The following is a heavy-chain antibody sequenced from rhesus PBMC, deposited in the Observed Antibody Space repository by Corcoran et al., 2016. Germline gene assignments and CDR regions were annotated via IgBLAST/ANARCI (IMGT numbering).Heavy chain of an antibody. CDR3: ARSPWTGYYTGRFDV. D-gene: IGHD3-3*01. V-gene: IGHV4-93*01. Sequence: QVQLQESGPAVVKPSETLSLTCAVSGGSISSRNWWSWIRQSPGKGLEWIGGIYGSGGRTTYTPPRKSRDTMSRETAKNQFSLKLSSVTDADTAVYYCARSPWTGYYTGRFDVWGPGVLVTVSS. J-gene: IGHJ5-1*01. CDR2: IYGSGGRT. CDR1: GGSISSRNW.